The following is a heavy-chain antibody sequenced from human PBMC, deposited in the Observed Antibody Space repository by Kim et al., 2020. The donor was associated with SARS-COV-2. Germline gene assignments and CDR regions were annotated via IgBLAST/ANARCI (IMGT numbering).Heavy chain of an antibody. CDR2: ISYDGSNK. CDR3: ARDRGGGGWYYFDY. CDR1: GFTFSSYA. D-gene: IGHD6-19*01. J-gene: IGHJ4*02. Sequence: GGSLRLSCAASGFTFSSYAMHWVRQAPGKGLEWVAVISYDGSNKYYADSVKGRFTISRDNSKNTLYLQMNSLRAEDTAVYYCARDRGGGGWYYFDYWGQGTLVTVSS. V-gene: IGHV3-30-3*01.